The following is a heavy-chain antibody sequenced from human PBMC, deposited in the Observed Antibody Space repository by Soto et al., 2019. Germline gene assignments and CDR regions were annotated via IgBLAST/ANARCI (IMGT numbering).Heavy chain of an antibody. J-gene: IGHJ4*02. Sequence: QVQLQESGPGLVKPSQTLSLTCTVSGYSISSGGYYWSWIRQHPGKGLEWIGYIDYSGSTYYNPFLKSRVTMSLDTSKNQFSLNLSSVTAADAAMFYCARIAKQGARLDFWGQGTLVTVSS. V-gene: IGHV4-31*03. D-gene: IGHD1-26*01. CDR2: IDYSGST. CDR1: GYSISSGGYY. CDR3: ARIAKQGARLDF.